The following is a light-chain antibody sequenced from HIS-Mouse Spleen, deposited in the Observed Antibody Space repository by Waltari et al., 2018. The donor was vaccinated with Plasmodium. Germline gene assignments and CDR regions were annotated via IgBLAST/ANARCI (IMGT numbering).Light chain of an antibody. J-gene: IGLJ3*02. CDR2: DVS. CDR3: SSYTSSSTYWV. V-gene: IGLV2-14*03. CDR1: SIDVGGYNY. Sequence: QSALTQPASVSGSPGQSITISCTGTSIDVGGYNYFPWYQQPPGKAPKLMIYDVSNRPSGVSNRFSGSKSGNTASLTISGLQAEDEADYYCSSYTSSSTYWVFGGGTKLTVL.